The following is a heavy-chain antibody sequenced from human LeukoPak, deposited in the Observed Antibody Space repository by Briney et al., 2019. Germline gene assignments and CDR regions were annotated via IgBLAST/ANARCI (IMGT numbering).Heavy chain of an antibody. D-gene: IGHD3-22*01. CDR2: INPNSGGT. CDR1: GYTFTGYY. Sequence: ASVKVSCKASGYTFTGYYTHWVRQAPGQGLEWMGRINPNSGGTNYAQKFQGRVTMTRDTSISTAYMELSRLRSDDTAVYYCARDLGYYDSSGYPRDYWGQGTLVTVSS. CDR3: ARDLGYYDSSGYPRDY. J-gene: IGHJ4*02. V-gene: IGHV1-2*06.